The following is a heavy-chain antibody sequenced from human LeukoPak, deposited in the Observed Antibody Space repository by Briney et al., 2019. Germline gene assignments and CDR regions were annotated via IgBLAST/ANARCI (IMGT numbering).Heavy chain of an antibody. V-gene: IGHV4-39*01. CDR1: GGSISSSSYY. CDR3: ASIMITFGGVIVSRDDAFDI. CDR2: IYYSGST. D-gene: IGHD3-16*02. J-gene: IGHJ3*02. Sequence: SETLSLTCTVSGGSISSSSYYWGWIRQPPGKGLEWIGSIYYSGSTYYNPSLESRVTISVDTSKNQFSLKLSSVTAADTAVYYCASIMITFGGVIVSRDDAFDIWGQGTMVTVPS.